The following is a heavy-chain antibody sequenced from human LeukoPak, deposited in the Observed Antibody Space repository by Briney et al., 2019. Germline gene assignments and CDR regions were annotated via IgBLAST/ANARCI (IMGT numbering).Heavy chain of an antibody. CDR1: GFTFSSYW. V-gene: IGHV3-74*01. J-gene: IGHJ4*02. CDR2: IKSDGSST. D-gene: IGHD3-10*01. CDR3: SGSYQGHY. Sequence: GGSLRLSCAASGFTFSSYWMHWVRQAPGKGLVWVSRIKSDGSSTSYADSVKGRFTISRDNAKNTLYLQMNSLRAEDTAVYYCSGSYQGHYWGQGTLVIVSS.